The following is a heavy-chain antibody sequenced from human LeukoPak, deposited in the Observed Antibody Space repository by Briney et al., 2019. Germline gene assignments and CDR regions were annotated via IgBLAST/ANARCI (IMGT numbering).Heavy chain of an antibody. V-gene: IGHV4-59*08. Sequence: SETLSLTCTVSGGSISSYYWSWIRQPPGKGLEWIGYIYYSGSTNYNPSLKSRVTISVDTSKNQFSLKLSSVTAADTAVYYCARHRSYYDILTGYYTPLFDYWGQGTLVTVSS. CDR3: ARHRSYYDILTGYYTPLFDY. CDR2: IYYSGST. J-gene: IGHJ4*02. D-gene: IGHD3-9*01. CDR1: GGSISSYY.